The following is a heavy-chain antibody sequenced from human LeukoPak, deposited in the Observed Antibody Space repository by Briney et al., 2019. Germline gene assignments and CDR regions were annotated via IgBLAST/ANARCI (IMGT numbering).Heavy chain of an antibody. CDR3: ARWQLGRYHAFDL. D-gene: IGHD1-26*01. CDR2: IYSGGST. CDR1: GFTVSSNY. V-gene: IGHV3-53*01. J-gene: IGHJ3*01. Sequence: GGSLRLSSAASGFTVSSNYMSWVGQAPGKGLKWVSDIYSGGSTYYADSVKGRFTISRETSKNTLYLQMNSLRVEDTAVYYCARWQLGRYHAFDLWGEGTMVTVSS.